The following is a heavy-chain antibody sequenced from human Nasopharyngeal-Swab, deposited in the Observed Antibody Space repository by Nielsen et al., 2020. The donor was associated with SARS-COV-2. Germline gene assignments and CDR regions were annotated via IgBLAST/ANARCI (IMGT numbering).Heavy chain of an antibody. J-gene: IGHJ4*02. Sequence: WIRQRPGKGVWWVGFIRSKPYGGTTEYAASGKVRFTISRDDYKSIGYLQMNSLKTEDTAVYYCTRDRGVRGFSYGPFRYWGQGTLVTVSS. CDR3: TRDRGVRGFSYGPFRY. D-gene: IGHD5-18*01. CDR2: IRSKPYGGTT. V-gene: IGHV3-49*02.